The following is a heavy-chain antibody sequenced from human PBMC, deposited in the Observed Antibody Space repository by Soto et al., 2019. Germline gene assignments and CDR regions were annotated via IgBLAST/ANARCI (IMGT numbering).Heavy chain of an antibody. CDR1: GFTFSNYY. CDR3: AREWLTQLGAFDP. CDR2: IRSSSSYT. J-gene: IGHJ5*02. D-gene: IGHD7-27*01. V-gene: IGHV3-11*06. Sequence: PGGSLRLSCAASGFTFSNYYMSWIRQAPGKGLEWVSYIRSSSSYTNYADSVKGRFTISRDNAKNSLYLQMNSLRAEDTAVYYCAREWLTQLGAFDPWGQGTLVTVSS.